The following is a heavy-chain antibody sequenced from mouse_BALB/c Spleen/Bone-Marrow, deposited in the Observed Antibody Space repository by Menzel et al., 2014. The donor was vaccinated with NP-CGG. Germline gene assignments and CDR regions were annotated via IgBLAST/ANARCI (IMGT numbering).Heavy chain of an antibody. D-gene: IGHD2-14*01. V-gene: IGHV1S34*01. CDR3: ARTEYYRYDGAMDY. Sequence: LVKTGASVKISCKASGYSFTGYYMHWVKQSHGKSLEWIGYISCYNGATSYNQKFKGKATFTVDTSSSTAYMQFNSLSSEDSAVYYCARTEYYRYDGAMDYWGQGTSVTVSS. CDR1: GYSFTGYY. CDR2: ISCYNGAT. J-gene: IGHJ4*01.